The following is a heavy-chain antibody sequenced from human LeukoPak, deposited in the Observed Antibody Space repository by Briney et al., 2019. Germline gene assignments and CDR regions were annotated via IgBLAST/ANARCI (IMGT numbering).Heavy chain of an antibody. D-gene: IGHD6-19*01. J-gene: IGHJ4*02. Sequence: GGSLRLSCAASGFTFSTYGMHWVRQAPGKGLEWVAVIWSDGSNKYYADSVKGRFTISRDNSKNTLYLQMNSLRAEDTAIYYCACSSAWSRQIDYWGQGTLVTVSS. CDR3: ACSSAWSRQIDY. CDR2: IWSDGSNK. V-gene: IGHV3-33*01. CDR1: GFTFSTYG.